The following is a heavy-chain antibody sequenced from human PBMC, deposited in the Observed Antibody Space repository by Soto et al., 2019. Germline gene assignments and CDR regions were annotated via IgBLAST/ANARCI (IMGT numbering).Heavy chain of an antibody. CDR1: GFTFRNYA. CDR3: AKGGTSRADAMDV. Sequence: EVQLLESGGGLVQPGGSLRLSCAASGFTFRNYAMTWVRQAPGKGLAWVPSISGTGGSTYYADSVKGRFTISRDNSKNTLYLQMNSLRAEDTAVYYCAKGGTSRADAMDVWGQETTVTVSS. V-gene: IGHV3-23*01. CDR2: ISGTGGST. J-gene: IGHJ6*02. D-gene: IGHD3-16*01.